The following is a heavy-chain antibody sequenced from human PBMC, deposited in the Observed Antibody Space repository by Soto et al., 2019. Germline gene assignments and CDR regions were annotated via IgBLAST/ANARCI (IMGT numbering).Heavy chain of an antibody. CDR2: INPSGGST. J-gene: IGHJ5*02. Sequence: GASVKVSCKASGYTFTSYYMHWVRQAPGQGLEWMGIINPSGGSTSYAQKFQGRVTMTRDTSTSTVYMELNGLRVDDTAVYYCAKVGPYDSGSYMFRYDRFDPWGQGTQVTVSS. D-gene: IGHD3-10*01. CDR3: AKVGPYDSGSYMFRYDRFDP. CDR1: GYTFTSYY. V-gene: IGHV1-46*01.